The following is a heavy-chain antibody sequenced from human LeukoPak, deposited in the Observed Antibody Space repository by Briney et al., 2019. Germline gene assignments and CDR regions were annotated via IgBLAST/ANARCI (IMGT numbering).Heavy chain of an antibody. CDR1: GGSISSSSYY. CDR2: IYYSGST. Sequence: SETLSLTCTVSGGSISSSSYYWGWIRQPPGEGLEWIGSIYYSGSTYYNPSLKSRVTISVDTSKNQFSLKLSSVTAADTAVYYCARVGAEIFGDDDAFDIWGQGTMVTVSS. D-gene: IGHD3-3*01. CDR3: ARVGAEIFGDDDAFDI. J-gene: IGHJ3*02. V-gene: IGHV4-39*07.